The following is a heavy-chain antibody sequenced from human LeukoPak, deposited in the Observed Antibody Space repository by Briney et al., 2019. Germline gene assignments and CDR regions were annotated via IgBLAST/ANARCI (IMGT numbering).Heavy chain of an antibody. V-gene: IGHV3-21*01. J-gene: IGHJ4*02. Sequence: PGGSLRLSCAASGFTFSSYSMNWVRQAPGKGLEWVSSMSVSSGLIYYADSVKGRFTISRDNAKSSLYLQMNRLRVEDTAVYYCAREFAGSASGAGYWGQGILVTVSS. CDR1: GFTFSSYS. D-gene: IGHD1-26*01. CDR2: MSVSSGLI. CDR3: AREFAGSASGAGY.